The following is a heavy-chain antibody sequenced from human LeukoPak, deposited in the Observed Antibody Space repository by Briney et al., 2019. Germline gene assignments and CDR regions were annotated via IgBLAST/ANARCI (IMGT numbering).Heavy chain of an antibody. CDR2: ISAYNGNT. CDR3: ARDHWIAAAGTPRLRFHFDY. D-gene: IGHD6-13*01. Sequence: ASVKVSCKASGYTFTSYGISWVRQAPGQGLEWMGWISAYNGNTNYAQKLQGRVTMTTDTSTSTAYMELRSLRSDDTAVYYCARDHWIAAAGTPRLRFHFDYWGQGTLVTVSS. CDR1: GYTFTSYG. V-gene: IGHV1-18*01. J-gene: IGHJ4*02.